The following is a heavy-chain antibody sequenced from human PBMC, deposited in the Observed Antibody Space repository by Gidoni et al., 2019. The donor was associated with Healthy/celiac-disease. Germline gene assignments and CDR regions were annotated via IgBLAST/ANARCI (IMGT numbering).Heavy chain of an antibody. CDR1: GYSFTSYW. CDR3: ARTYCSSTSCYIHWFDP. CDR2: IYPGDSDT. D-gene: IGHD2-2*02. V-gene: IGHV5-51*03. J-gene: IGHJ5*02. Sequence: EVQLVQSGAEVKKPGESLKISCKGSGYSFTSYWIGWVRQMPGKGLEWMGIIYPGDSDTRYSPSFQGQVTISADKSISTAYLQWSSLKASDTAMYYCARTYCSSTSCYIHWFDPWGQGTLVTVSS.